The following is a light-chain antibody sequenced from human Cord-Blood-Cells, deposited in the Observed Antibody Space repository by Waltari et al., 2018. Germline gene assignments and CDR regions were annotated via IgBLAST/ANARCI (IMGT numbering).Light chain of an antibody. J-gene: IGLJ3*02. V-gene: IGLV2-14*03. CDR2: DVS. Sequence: QSALTQPASVSGSPGQSITISCTRTSSDVGGYNSVSWYQQHPGKAPKLMIYDVSNRPSGVSNRFSGSKSGNTASLTISGLQAEDEADYYCSSYTSSSTWVFGGGTKLTVL. CDR1: SSDVGGYNS. CDR3: SSYTSSSTWV.